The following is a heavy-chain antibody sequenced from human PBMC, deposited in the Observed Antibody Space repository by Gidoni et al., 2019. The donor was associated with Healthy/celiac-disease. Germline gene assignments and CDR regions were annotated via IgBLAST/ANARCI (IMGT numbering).Heavy chain of an antibody. CDR1: GFTFSSYS. V-gene: IGHV3-21*01. CDR2: ISSSSSYI. CDR3: ARAGYSSTLGYYYYYMDV. Sequence: EVQLVESGGGLVNPGGSLRLSCAASGFTFSSYSMNWVRQAPGKGLEWVSSISSSSSYIYYADSVKGRFTISRDNAKNSLYLQMNSLRAEDTAVYYCARAGYSSTLGYYYYYMDVWGKGTTVTVSS. D-gene: IGHD6-13*01. J-gene: IGHJ6*03.